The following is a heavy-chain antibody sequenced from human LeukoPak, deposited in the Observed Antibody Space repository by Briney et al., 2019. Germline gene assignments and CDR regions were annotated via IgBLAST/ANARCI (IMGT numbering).Heavy chain of an antibody. D-gene: IGHD6-13*01. V-gene: IGHV3-21*01. CDR2: ISSDSSYV. J-gene: IGHJ5*02. CDR3: ARESGIAAALDL. CDR1: GFAFSIFT. Sequence: GSLRLSCAASGFAFSIFTMNWVRQAPGKGLELVSSISSDSSYVYYADSVKGRFTISRDNAKNSLYLQMNSLRPEDTAVYYCARESGIAAALDLWGQGTLVTVSS.